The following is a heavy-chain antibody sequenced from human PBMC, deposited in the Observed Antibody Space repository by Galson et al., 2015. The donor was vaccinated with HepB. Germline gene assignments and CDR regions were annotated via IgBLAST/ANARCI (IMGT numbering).Heavy chain of an antibody. J-gene: IGHJ6*04. CDR1: GESFNGYY. V-gene: IGHV4-34*01. CDR2: INHSGST. Sequence: ETLSLTCAVYGESFNGYYWSWIRQPPGKGLEWIGEINHSGSTNYNPSLKSRVTISIDTSKNQFSLKLSSVTAADTAVYYCARGRVRMDVWGKGTTVTVSS. D-gene: IGHD6-6*01. CDR3: ARGRVRMDV.